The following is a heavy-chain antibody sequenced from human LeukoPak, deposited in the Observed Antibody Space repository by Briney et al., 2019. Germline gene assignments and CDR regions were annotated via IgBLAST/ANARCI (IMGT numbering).Heavy chain of an antibody. CDR2: IYPGGDS. J-gene: IGHJ4*02. Sequence: PGGSLRLSCAASGFNVGSKLMNWVRQAPGKGLEWVSGIYPGGDSYYADSLKGRFIISRDISKNTVFLQMNSLRDEDTAVYHCARLNFGDDYWGQGALVTVSS. D-gene: IGHD4-17*01. V-gene: IGHV3-53*01. CDR3: ARLNFGDDY. CDR1: GFNVGSKL.